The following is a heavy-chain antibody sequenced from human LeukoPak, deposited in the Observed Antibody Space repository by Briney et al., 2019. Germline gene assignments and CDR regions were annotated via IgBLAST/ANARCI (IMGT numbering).Heavy chain of an antibody. D-gene: IGHD2-21*02. V-gene: IGHV3-7*01. Sequence: GGSLRLSCVVSGFTFNRCWMNWVRQAPGKGLEWVAHINPDGRDTYYVDSVKGRFTISRDNAQNSMYLQMNSLRVEDTAVYYCTSWGDTTAEYFQRWGQGTLVTASS. CDR2: INPDGRDT. CDR1: GFTFNRCW. CDR3: TSWGDTTAEYFQR. J-gene: IGHJ1*01.